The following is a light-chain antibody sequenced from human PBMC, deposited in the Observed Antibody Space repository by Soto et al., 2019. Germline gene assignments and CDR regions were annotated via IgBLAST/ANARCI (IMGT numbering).Light chain of an antibody. CDR2: AAS. CDR3: QQLNTYPIT. V-gene: IGKV1-9*01. CDR1: QGISSY. Sequence: DIPLTQSPSFLSASVGDRVTITCRASQGISSYVAWLQQKPGKAPNLLIYAASTLQSGVPSRFSGSGSGTEFTLTISSLQPEDFATYYCQQLNTYPITFGQGTRLEIK. J-gene: IGKJ5*01.